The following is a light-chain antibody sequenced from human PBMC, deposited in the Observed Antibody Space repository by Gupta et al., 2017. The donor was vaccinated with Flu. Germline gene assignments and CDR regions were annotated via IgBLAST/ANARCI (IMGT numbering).Light chain of an antibody. Sequence: TVVTQEPSFSVSTGGTVTLTCGLTSGPGSTDFYPSWYRQTPGQAPRVPIYNTNTRSSGVPNRFSGFILGNTAALAITGAQADDESHYDCVVDLGRGIWVFGGGTKLTVL. J-gene: IGLJ3*02. V-gene: IGLV8-61*01. CDR2: NTN. CDR1: SGPGSTDFY. CDR3: VVDLGRGIWV.